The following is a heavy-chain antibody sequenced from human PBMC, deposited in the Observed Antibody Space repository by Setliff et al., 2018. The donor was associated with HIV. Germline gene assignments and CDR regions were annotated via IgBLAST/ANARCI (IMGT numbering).Heavy chain of an antibody. CDR2: IHYTGNT. CDR1: GASISTTTYY. V-gene: IGHV4-39*07. Sequence: SETLSLTCTVSGASISTTTYYWGWIRQPPGKGLEWIGSIHYTGNTYNTPSLKSRLTISVDASKNQISLKLPSVTAADTAVYYCARTHRYCSGNSCSKVSFDSWGQGALVTGSS. CDR3: ARTHRYCSGNSCSKVSFDS. D-gene: IGHD2-2*01. J-gene: IGHJ4*02.